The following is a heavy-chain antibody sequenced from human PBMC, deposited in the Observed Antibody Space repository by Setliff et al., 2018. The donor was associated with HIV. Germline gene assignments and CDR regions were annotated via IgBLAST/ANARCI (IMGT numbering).Heavy chain of an antibody. V-gene: IGHV1-46*02. D-gene: IGHD1-26*01. CDR3: ARGAYEY. Sequence: ASVKVSCKTSGYSFKTYSIDWVRQAPGQGLEWMGRINPRGGDTDFAQKFQGRLTLTSDTSTSTVYMEVTSLRSEDTALYFCARGAYEYWGQGSLVTVSS. J-gene: IGHJ4*02. CDR1: GYSFKTYS. CDR2: INPRGGDT.